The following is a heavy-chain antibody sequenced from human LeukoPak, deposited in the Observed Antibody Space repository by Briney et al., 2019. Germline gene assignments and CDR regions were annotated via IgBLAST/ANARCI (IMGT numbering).Heavy chain of an antibody. Sequence: PSETLSLTCTVSGGSISGDHWNWIRQPPGKGLEWIGYIYYSGNTNYNPSLKSRVTISVDTSKNQFSLKLSSVTAADTAVYYCASFSWGSGSYNQEAIWSWFDPWGQGTLVTVSS. CDR1: GGSISGDH. J-gene: IGHJ5*02. V-gene: IGHV4-59*08. CDR3: ASFSWGSGSYNQEAIWSWFDP. CDR2: IYYSGNT. D-gene: IGHD3-10*01.